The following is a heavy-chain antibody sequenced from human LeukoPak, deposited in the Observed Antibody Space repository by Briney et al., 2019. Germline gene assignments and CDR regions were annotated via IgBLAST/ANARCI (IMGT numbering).Heavy chain of an antibody. V-gene: IGHV1-8*01. D-gene: IGHD6-6*01. CDR3: ARVSIAARLNYYYGMDV. Sequence: ASVKVSCKASGYTFTSYDINWVRQATGQGLEWMGWMNPNSGNTGYAQKFQGRVTMTRNTSISTAYMELSSLRSEDTAVYYCARVSIAARLNYYYGMDVWGQGTTVTVSS. J-gene: IGHJ6*02. CDR2: MNPNSGNT. CDR1: GYTFTSYD.